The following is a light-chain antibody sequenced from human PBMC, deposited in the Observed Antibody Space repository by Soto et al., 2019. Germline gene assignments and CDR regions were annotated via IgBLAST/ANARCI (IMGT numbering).Light chain of an antibody. CDR2: GAS. Sequence: EIVLTQSPGTLSLSPGERATLSCRASQSVSRSYLAWYQQKPGQAPRLLIYGASSRATGIPGRFSGSGSGTDFTLTISRLEPEDFAVYYCQQHGYSPWTFGQGTKVGIK. V-gene: IGKV3-20*01. CDR3: QQHGYSPWT. J-gene: IGKJ1*01. CDR1: QSVSRSY.